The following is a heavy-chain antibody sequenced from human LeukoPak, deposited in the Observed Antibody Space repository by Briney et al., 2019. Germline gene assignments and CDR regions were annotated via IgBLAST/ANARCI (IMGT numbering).Heavy chain of an antibody. J-gene: IGHJ6*02. CDR1: GFTFSSYD. CDR2: IGTAGDT. Sequence: PGGSLRLSCAASGFTFSSYDMHWVRQATGKGLEWVSAIGTAGDTYYPGSVKGRFTISRENAKNSLYLQMNSLRAGDTAVYYCARDSRVYYDFWSGNYGMDVWGQGTTVTVSS. V-gene: IGHV3-13*01. CDR3: ARDSRVYYDFWSGNYGMDV. D-gene: IGHD3-3*01.